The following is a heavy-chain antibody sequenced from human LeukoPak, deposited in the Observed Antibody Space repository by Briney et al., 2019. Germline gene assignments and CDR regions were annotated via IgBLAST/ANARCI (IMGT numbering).Heavy chain of an antibody. J-gene: IGHJ4*02. V-gene: IGHV1-24*01. CDR1: GYTLTELS. Sequence: ASVKVSCKVSGYTLTELSMHWVRQAPGEGLEWMGGFDPEDGETIYAQKFQGRVTMTEDTSTDTAYMELSSLRSEDTAVYYCATPSYDSSGYYYYFDYWGQGTLVTVSS. D-gene: IGHD3-22*01. CDR2: FDPEDGET. CDR3: ATPSYDSSGYYYYFDY.